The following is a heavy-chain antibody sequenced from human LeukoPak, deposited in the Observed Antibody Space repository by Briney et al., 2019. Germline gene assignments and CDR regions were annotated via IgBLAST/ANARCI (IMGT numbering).Heavy chain of an antibody. CDR1: GFTFDDYA. CDR3: AKELGSGSYYNVGFDY. Sequence: PGGSLRLSCAASGFTFDDYAMHWVRQAPGKGLEWVSGISWNSGSIGYADSVKGRFTISRDNAKNSLYLQMNSLRAEDTALYYCAKELGSGSYYNVGFDYWGQGTLVTVSS. J-gene: IGHJ4*02. V-gene: IGHV3-9*01. CDR2: ISWNSGSI. D-gene: IGHD3-10*01.